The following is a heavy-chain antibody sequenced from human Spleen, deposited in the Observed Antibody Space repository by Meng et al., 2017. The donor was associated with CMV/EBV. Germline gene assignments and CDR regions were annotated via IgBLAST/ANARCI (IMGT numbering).Heavy chain of an antibody. D-gene: IGHD3-10*01. CDR1: GFTFSSYS. Sequence: GESLKISCAASGFTFSSYSMNWVRQAPGKGLEWVSYISSSGSTIYYADSVKGRFTISRDNAKNSLYLQMNSLRAEDTAVYYCAREYGSGEADYWGQGTLVTVSS. CDR2: ISSSGSTI. CDR3: AREYGSGEADY. J-gene: IGHJ4*02. V-gene: IGHV3-48*04.